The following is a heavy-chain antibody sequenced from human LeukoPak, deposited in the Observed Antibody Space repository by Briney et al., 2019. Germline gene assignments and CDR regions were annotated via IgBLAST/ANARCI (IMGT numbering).Heavy chain of an antibody. CDR3: ARDSRASITIFGVVRSGWFDP. Sequence: GASVKVSCKASGYTFTSYGISWVRQAPGQGLEWMGRISAYNGNTNYAQKLQGRVTMTTDTSTSTAYMELRSLRSDDTAVYYCARDSRASITIFGVVRSGWFDPWGQGTLVTVSS. CDR2: ISAYNGNT. V-gene: IGHV1-18*01. CDR1: GYTFTSYG. D-gene: IGHD3-3*01. J-gene: IGHJ5*02.